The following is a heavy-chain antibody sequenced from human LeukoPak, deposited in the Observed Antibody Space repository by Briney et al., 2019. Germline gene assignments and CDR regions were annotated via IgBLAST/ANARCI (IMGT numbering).Heavy chain of an antibody. Sequence: SETLSLTCTVSGGSISSYYWSWIRQPPGKGLEWIGYIYYSGSTNYNPSLKSRVTISVDTSKNQFSLKLSSVTAADTAVYYCACSEHYYYGMDVWGQGTTVTVSS. V-gene: IGHV4-59*01. D-gene: IGHD2-15*01. J-gene: IGHJ6*02. CDR1: GGSISSYY. CDR3: ACSEHYYYGMDV. CDR2: IYYSGST.